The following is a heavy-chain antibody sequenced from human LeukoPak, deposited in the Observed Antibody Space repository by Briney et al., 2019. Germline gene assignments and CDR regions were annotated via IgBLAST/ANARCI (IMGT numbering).Heavy chain of an antibody. Sequence: PSQTLSLTCTVSGGSISSGDYYWSWIRQPPGKGLEWIGYIYYSGSTYYNPSLKSRVTISVDTSKNQFSLKLSSVTAADTAVYYCAREYYDSSLATQYFQHWGQGTLVTVSS. CDR1: GGSISSGDYY. CDR3: AREYYDSSLATQYFQH. J-gene: IGHJ1*01. V-gene: IGHV4-30-4*08. CDR2: IYYSGST. D-gene: IGHD3-22*01.